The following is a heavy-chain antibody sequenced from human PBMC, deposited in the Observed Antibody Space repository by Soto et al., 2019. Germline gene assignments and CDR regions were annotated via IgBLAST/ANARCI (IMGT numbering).Heavy chain of an antibody. CDR2: INHSGST. D-gene: IGHD6-19*01. CDR1: GGSFSGYY. CDR3: ARAGYSSGWYSG. Sequence: SSETLSRTCAVYGGSFSGYYWSWIRQPPGKGLEWIGEINHSGSTNYNPSLKSRVTISVDTSKNQFSLKLSSVTAADTAVYYCARAGYSSGWYSGWGQGTLVTVSS. J-gene: IGHJ4*02. V-gene: IGHV4-34*01.